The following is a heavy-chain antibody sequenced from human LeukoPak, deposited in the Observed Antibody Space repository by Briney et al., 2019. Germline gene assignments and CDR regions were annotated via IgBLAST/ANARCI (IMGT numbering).Heavy chain of an antibody. CDR3: ARDLHGFFDY. CDR1: GFTVSSNY. V-gene: IGHV3-53*01. J-gene: IGHJ4*02. CDR2: IYSGGST. Sequence: GGSLRLSCAASGFTVSSNYMSWVRQAPGKGLEWVSVIYSGGSTYYADSVKGRFTISRDNSKNTLYLQMSSLRAEDTAVYYCARDLHGFFDYWGQGTLVTVSS. D-gene: IGHD3-10*01.